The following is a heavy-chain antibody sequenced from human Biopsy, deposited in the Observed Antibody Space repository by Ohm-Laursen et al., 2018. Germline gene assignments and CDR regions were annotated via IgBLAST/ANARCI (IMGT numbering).Heavy chain of an antibody. D-gene: IGHD4-23*01. CDR2: ISHTGYT. J-gene: IGHJ1*01. CDR3: ARGSNEYGGLYFPH. V-gene: IGHV4-59*11. Sequence: GTLSLTCIVSGGSFTGHYWSWIRQPPGKGLEWIGHISHTGYTSYKSSLKSRVTISLDTSRKHFSLRLTSLAAADTAVYYCARGSNEYGGLYFPHWGQGTLVTVSS. CDR1: GGSFTGHY.